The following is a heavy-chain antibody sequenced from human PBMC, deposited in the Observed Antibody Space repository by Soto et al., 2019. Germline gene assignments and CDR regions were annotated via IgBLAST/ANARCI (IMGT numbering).Heavy chain of an antibody. CDR2: VYHTGSA. J-gene: IGHJ6*02. V-gene: IGHV4-30-2*01. CDR1: GGSITTAGYS. Sequence: PSETLSLTCTVSGGSITTAGYSCICIRQPPGKALEWIGYVYHTGSAYPKPSLKSRVTISLDRSKNQFSLKMTSVTAADTALYYCASRPFYYYGLDVWGQGTTVTVSS. CDR3: ASRPFYYYGLDV.